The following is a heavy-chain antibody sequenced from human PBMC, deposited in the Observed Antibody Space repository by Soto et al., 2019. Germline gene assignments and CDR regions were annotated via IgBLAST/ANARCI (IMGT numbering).Heavy chain of an antibody. D-gene: IGHD3-10*01. V-gene: IGHV4-34*01. CDR3: ARRFYYGSGSYRPDYYYYYGMDV. CDR1: GGSFSGYY. CDR2: INHSGST. J-gene: IGHJ6*02. Sequence: SETLSLTCAVYGGSFSGYYGSWIRPPPGKGLEWIGEINHSGSTNYNPSLKSRVTISVDTSKNQFSLKLSSVTAADTAVYYCARRFYYGSGSYRPDYYYYYGMDVRGQGTTVTVSS.